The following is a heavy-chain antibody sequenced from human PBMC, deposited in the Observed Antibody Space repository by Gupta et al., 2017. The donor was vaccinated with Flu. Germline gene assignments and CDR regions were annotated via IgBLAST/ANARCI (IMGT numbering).Heavy chain of an antibody. CDR1: GFSISTTGVG. CDR3: AHRGVTSTNGAAFDY. Sequence: QITLKESGPTLVKPTQTLTLTCTFSGFSISTTGVGVGWIRQPPGKALEWLSLILWDDDKRYSPSLKTRLTITKDTSKNQVVLTMTNMDPVDTATYYCAHRGVTSTNGAAFDYWGQGTLVTVSS. J-gene: IGHJ4*02. D-gene: IGHD3-10*01. V-gene: IGHV2-5*02. CDR2: ILWDDDK.